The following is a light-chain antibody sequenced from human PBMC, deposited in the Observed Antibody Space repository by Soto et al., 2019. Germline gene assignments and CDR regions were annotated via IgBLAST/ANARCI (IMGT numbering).Light chain of an antibody. CDR2: NIY. V-gene: IGLV1-44*01. CDR3: SAWDDSMNGYV. Sequence: QSVLTQPLSGSGTPGQRVTISCSARTSNIGGNAVNWYQQLPGKAPRRRYYNIYQRPSGVPDRFSGSKSSYPRPSGVPDRCSCSKSGTSASLAISGLLSEDEADYFCSAWDDSMNGYVFGTGTKVTVL. CDR1: TSNIGGNA. J-gene: IGLJ1*01.